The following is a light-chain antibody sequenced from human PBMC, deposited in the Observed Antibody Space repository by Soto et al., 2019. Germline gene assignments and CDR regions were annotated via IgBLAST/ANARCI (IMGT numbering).Light chain of an antibody. CDR3: QQRKSLPVT. Sequence: DIQLTQSPSFLSASVGDRVTITCRASQDINTYLAWYQQNLGKAPQLLIFAASTLQNGVPSRVSGSGSGTEFAVIITSLQPEDFATYYCQQRKSLPVTVGRARRLVN. J-gene: IGKJ5*01. CDR2: AAS. CDR1: QDINTY. V-gene: IGKV1-9*01.